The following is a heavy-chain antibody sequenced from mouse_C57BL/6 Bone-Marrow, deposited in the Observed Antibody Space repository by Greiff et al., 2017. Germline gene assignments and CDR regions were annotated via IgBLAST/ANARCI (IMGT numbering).Heavy chain of an antibody. J-gene: IGHJ4*01. CDR2: RRNKANDYPT. D-gene: IGHD5-1*01. V-gene: IGHV7-1*01. Sequence: EVQGVESGGGLVQSGRSLRLSCATSGFTFSDFYMEWVRQAPGKGLEWLAARRNKANDYPTEYSASVQGRFLVSRDTSQRILYLQMNALRAEYTAICYCARDAQYYCGMDYWGQGTSVTVSS. CDR1: GFTFSDFY. CDR3: ARDAQYYCGMDY.